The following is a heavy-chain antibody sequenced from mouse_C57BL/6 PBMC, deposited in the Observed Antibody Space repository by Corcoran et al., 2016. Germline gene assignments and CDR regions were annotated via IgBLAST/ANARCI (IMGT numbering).Heavy chain of an antibody. CDR3: ANGDELRPFAY. D-gene: IGHD2-4*01. CDR2: INPYNGGT. V-gene: IGHV1-19*01. CDR1: GYTFTDYY. Sequence: EVQLQQSGPVLVKPGASVKMSCKASGYTFTDYYMNWVKQGHGKSLEWIGVINPYNGGTSYNQKFKGKATLTVDKSSSTAYMELNSLTSEDSAVYYCANGDELRPFAYVGQGTLVTVSA. J-gene: IGHJ3*01.